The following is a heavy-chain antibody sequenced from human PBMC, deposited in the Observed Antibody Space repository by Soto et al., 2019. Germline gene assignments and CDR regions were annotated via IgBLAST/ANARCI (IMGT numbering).Heavy chain of an antibody. D-gene: IGHD2-2*01. J-gene: IGHJ4*02. CDR3: ARHLRKSSNTEYGGPL. CDR2: IYYSGST. CDR1: GGSISSSSYY. Sequence: ETLSLTCTVSGGSISSSSYYWGWIRQPPGKGLEWIGSIYYSGSTYYNPSLKSRVTISVDTSKNQFSLKLSSVTAADTAVYYCARHLRKSSNTEYGGPLWGQGTLVTVSS. V-gene: IGHV4-39*01.